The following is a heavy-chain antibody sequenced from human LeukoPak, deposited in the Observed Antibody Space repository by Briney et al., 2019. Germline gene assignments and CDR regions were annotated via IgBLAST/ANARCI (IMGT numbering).Heavy chain of an antibody. CDR3: ARSIGWWADRESSQGDY. J-gene: IGHJ4*02. Sequence: GGSLRLSCAASGFTFSSYWMSWVRQAPGKGLEWVSGINWNGGSTGYADSVKGRFTISRDNAKNSLYLQMNSLRAEDTALYYCARSIGWWADRESSQGDYWGQGTLVTVSS. CDR1: GFTFSSYW. D-gene: IGHD2-15*01. V-gene: IGHV3-20*04. CDR2: INWNGGST.